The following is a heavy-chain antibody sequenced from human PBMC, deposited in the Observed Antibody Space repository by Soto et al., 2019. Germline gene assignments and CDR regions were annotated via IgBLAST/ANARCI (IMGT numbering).Heavy chain of an antibody. CDR3: ARDDFYRFDY. CDR2: IKEDGSAK. V-gene: IGHV3-7*01. J-gene: IGHJ4*02. Sequence: EVQLVESGGGLVQPGGSLRVSCAASGFTFTSYWMSWVRQAPGKGLEWVANIKEDGSAKYYLDSVKGRFTISRDNAKNSLYLHMSSLRAEDTAVCYCARDDFYRFDYWGQGNLVTVSS. CDR1: GFTFTSYW.